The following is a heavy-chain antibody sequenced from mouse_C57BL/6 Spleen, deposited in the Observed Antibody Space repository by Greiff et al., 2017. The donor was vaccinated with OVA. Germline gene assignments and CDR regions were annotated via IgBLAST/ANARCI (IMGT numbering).Heavy chain of an antibody. D-gene: IGHD1-1*01. V-gene: IGHV5-9*01. CDR2: ISGGGGNT. J-gene: IGHJ3*01. Sequence: EVKLVESGGGLVKPGGSLKLSCAASGFTFSSYTMSWVRQTPEKRLEWVATISGGGGNTYYPDSVKGRFTISRDNAKNTLYLQMSSLGSEDTALYYCARPRYGFAYWGQGTLVTVSA. CDR1: GFTFSSYT. CDR3: ARPRYGFAY.